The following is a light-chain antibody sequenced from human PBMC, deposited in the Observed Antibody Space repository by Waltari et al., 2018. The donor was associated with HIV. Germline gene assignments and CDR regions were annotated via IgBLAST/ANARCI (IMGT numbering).Light chain of an antibody. CDR2: RNN. CDR3: AAWTDSLRGVG. CDR1: SSNIGRFS. V-gene: IGLV1-47*01. Sequence: QSVLTQPPSASGTPGQRVTIYCSGSSSNIGRFSVYWYQQLPGSAPKLLIYRNNQRPSGVPDRFSGSKSGTSASLAISGLRSEDEADYYCAAWTDSLRGVGFGGGTKLSVL. J-gene: IGLJ2*01.